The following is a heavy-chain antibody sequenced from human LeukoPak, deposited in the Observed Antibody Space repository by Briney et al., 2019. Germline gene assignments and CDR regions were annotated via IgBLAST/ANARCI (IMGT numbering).Heavy chain of an antibody. CDR3: ARATRSYGYEY. D-gene: IGHD5-18*01. V-gene: IGHV3-21*01. CDR1: GFTFSSYS. Sequence: PGGSPRLSCAASGFTFSSYSMNWVRQAPGKGLEWVSSISSSSSYIYYADSVKGRLTISRDNAKNSLYLQMNSLRAEDTAVYYCARATRSYGYEYWGQGTLVTVSS. J-gene: IGHJ4*02. CDR2: ISSSSSYI.